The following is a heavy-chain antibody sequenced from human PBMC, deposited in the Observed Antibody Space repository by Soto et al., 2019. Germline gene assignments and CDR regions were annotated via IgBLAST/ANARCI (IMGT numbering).Heavy chain of an antibody. V-gene: IGHV1-2*02. Sequence: QAHLVQSGAEVRKPGASVKVSCQALEHTSTIYYIHWVRQARGQGREWMGWINADSGDTTYAEDFRGRVTFNRDTSTATFHMELSRLRLDDTAMYFCATRDYDILTGYLHIWGQRTLITVS. CDR2: INADSGDT. CDR1: EHTSTIYY. J-gene: IGHJ1*01. D-gene: IGHD3-9*01. CDR3: ATRDYDILTGYLHI.